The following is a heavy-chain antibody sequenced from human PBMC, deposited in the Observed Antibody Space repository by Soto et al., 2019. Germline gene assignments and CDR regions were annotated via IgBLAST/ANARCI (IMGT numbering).Heavy chain of an antibody. Sequence: GGSLRLSCAASGFTFSNYAMHWVRQAPGKGLEWVAVIWSDGSNKYYADSVKGRFTISRDNSKNTLYLQMSSLRAGDTAVYYCARDNWNYVSAFDIWGQGTMVTVSS. CDR3: ARDNWNYVSAFDI. CDR1: GFTFSNYA. D-gene: IGHD1-7*01. CDR2: IWSDGSNK. J-gene: IGHJ3*02. V-gene: IGHV3-33*01.